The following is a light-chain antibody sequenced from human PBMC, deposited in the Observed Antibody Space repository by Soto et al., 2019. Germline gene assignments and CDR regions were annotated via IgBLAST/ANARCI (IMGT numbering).Light chain of an antibody. CDR2: DVS. CDR3: NSYAGTSDV. Sequence: QSVLTQPASVSGTPGQSITISCTGTSSDVGAYNYVSWYQQYPGKAPKLIIYDVSNRPSGVSCRFSGSKSGNTASLTISELQAEDEADYYCNSYAGTSDVFGTGTKGTVL. J-gene: IGLJ1*01. V-gene: IGLV2-14*01. CDR1: SSDVGAYNY.